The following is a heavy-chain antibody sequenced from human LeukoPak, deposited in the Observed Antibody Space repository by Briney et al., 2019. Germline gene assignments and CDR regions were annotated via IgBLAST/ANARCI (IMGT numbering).Heavy chain of an antibody. CDR2: ISAYNGNT. CDR3: ARQDYDFWSGYNWFDP. V-gene: IGHV1-18*01. CDR1: GYTFTGYG. Sequence: ASVKVSCKASGYTFTGYGISWVRQAPGQGLEWMGWISAYNGNTNYAQKLQGRVTMTTDTSTSTAYMELRSLRSDDTAVYYCARQDYDFWSGYNWFDPWGQGTLVTVSS. D-gene: IGHD3-3*01. J-gene: IGHJ5*02.